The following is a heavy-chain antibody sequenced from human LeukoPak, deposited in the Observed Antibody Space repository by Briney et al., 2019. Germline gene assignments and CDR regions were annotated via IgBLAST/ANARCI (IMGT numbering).Heavy chain of an antibody. J-gene: IGHJ4*02. V-gene: IGHV3-30*03. D-gene: IGHD3-3*01. CDR3: VRVFLESLTAGYFDH. Sequence: GGSLRLSCAASGFTFSTYGMNWVRQAPGKGLEWVAVISYDGRQKYYADSVKGRFTISRDNSKDTVYLQMNSLRDEDSATYYCVRVFLESLTAGYFDHWGQGTLVTVSS. CDR1: GFTFSTYG. CDR2: ISYDGRQK.